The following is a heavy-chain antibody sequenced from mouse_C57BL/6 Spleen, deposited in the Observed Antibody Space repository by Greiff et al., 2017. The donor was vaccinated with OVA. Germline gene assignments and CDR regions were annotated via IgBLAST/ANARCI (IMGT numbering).Heavy chain of an antibody. CDR1: GYTFTSYW. CDR2: INPSNGGT. CDR3: ARGISAYGSSYDFDY. V-gene: IGHV1-53*01. J-gene: IGHJ2*01. D-gene: IGHD1-1*01. Sequence: QVQLQQPGTELVKPGASVKLSCKASGYTFTSYWMHWVKQRPGQGLEWIGNINPSNGGTNYNAKFKSKATLTVDKSSSTAYMQLSSLTSEDSAVYDCARGISAYGSSYDFDYWGQGTTLTVSA.